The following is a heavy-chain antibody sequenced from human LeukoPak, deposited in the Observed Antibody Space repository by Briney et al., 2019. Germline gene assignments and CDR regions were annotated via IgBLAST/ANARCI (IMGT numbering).Heavy chain of an antibody. CDR2: ISGDSSII. V-gene: IGHV3-43*02. CDR1: GFXFDDYS. J-gene: IGHJ4*02. CDR3: ARDGYYDNSGYS. Sequence: GGSLRLSCALSGFXFDDYSIHWVRQRPGKGLEWFSLISGDSSIIDYADSVKGRFTISRDNTKKSLFLKMNSLRIEDTAFYFCARDGYYDNSGYSWGQGTLVTVSS. D-gene: IGHD3-22*01.